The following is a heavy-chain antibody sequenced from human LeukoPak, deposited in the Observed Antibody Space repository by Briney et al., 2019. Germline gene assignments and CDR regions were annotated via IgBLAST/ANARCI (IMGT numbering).Heavy chain of an antibody. Sequence: SETLSLTCAVSGGSISSGGYSWSWIRQPPGKGLEWIGYIYHSGSTYYNPSLKSRVTISVDTSKNQFSLKLSSVTAADTAVYYCARDHGVYAFDIWGQGTMVTVSS. V-gene: IGHV4-30-2*05. CDR3: ARDHGVYAFDI. D-gene: IGHD2-8*01. J-gene: IGHJ3*02. CDR1: GGSISSGGYS. CDR2: IYHSGST.